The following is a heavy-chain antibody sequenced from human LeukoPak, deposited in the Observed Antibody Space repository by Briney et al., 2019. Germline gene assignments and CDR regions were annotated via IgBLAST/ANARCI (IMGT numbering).Heavy chain of an antibody. CDR1: GFSFNSYD. J-gene: IGHJ4*02. D-gene: IGHD5-24*01. CDR2: ISTSGGYT. Sequence: GGSLRLSCVGSGFSFNSYDMGWVRQTPGKGLEWVSAISTSGGYTEDADSVKGRFNISRDNSQNTLFLQMNSLRAEDTAVYYCAKKPATIKFPFDNWGQGTLVTVSP. V-gene: IGHV3-23*01. CDR3: AKKPATIKFPFDN.